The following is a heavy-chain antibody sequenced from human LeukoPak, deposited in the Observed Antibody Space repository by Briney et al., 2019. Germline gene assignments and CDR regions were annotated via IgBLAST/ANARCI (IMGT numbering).Heavy chain of an antibody. Sequence: VASVTVSCKASGYTFTGYYMHWVRQAPGQGLEWMGWINPNSGGTNYAQKFQGRVTMTRDTSISTAYMELSRLRSDDTAVYYCARGPIAAANYYYYGMDVWGQGTTVTVSS. CDR2: INPNSGGT. CDR1: GYTFTGYY. J-gene: IGHJ6*02. CDR3: ARGPIAAANYYYYGMDV. D-gene: IGHD6-13*01. V-gene: IGHV1-2*02.